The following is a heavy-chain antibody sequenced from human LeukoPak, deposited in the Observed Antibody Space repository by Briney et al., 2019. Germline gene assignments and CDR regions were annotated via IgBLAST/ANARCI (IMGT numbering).Heavy chain of an antibody. CDR2: INPNRGGT. Sequence: ASVKVSCKASGYTFTGYYMHWVRQAPGQGLEWMGWINPNRGGTNYAQKFQGRVTMTRDTSISTAYMELSRLRSDDTAVYYCARRYSSSWYFDLWGRGTLVTVSS. J-gene: IGHJ2*01. D-gene: IGHD6-13*01. V-gene: IGHV1-2*02. CDR3: ARRYSSSWYFDL. CDR1: GYTFTGYY.